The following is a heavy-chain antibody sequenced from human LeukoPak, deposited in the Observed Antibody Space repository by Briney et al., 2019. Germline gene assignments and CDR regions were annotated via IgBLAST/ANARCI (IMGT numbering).Heavy chain of an antibody. D-gene: IGHD6-13*01. J-gene: IGHJ4*01. Sequence: PGGSLRLSCAASGFIFSDHYMSWIRQAPGKGLEWVSYVSSSGSTIYYADSVKGRLTISRDNAKNSLYLQMHSLRGDDTAVYYCARGPVLEEIAAGTVVSAYSDYWGHGTLVTVSS. V-gene: IGHV3-11*04. CDR2: VSSSGSTI. CDR3: ARGPVLEEIAAGTVVSAYSDY. CDR1: GFIFSDHY.